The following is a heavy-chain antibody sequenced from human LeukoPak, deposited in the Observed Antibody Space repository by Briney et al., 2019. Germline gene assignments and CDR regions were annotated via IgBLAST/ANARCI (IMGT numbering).Heavy chain of an antibody. CDR3: SRVLYSSGWVFGGYCAMDV. Sequence: PGGSLRLSCAGSGFIFNNYAMHWVRQPPGKGLEWVSGISWNSGSIDYADSVKGRFTVSRNNAENSLYLQMNSLRAEDTAVYYCSRVLYSSGWVFGGYCAMDVWGQGTTVTVSS. V-gene: IGHV3-9*01. CDR2: ISWNSGSI. D-gene: IGHD6-19*01. J-gene: IGHJ6*02. CDR1: GFIFNNYA.